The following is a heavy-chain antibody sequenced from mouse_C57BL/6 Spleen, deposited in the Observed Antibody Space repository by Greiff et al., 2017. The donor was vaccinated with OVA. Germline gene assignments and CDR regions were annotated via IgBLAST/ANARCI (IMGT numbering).Heavy chain of an antibody. D-gene: IGHD2-4*01. J-gene: IGHJ3*01. CDR1: GFTFSSYT. CDR3: ARHAYDYPFAY. Sequence: DVMLVESGGGLVKPGGSLKLSCAASGFTFSSYTMSWVRQTPEKRLEWVATISGGGGNTYYPDRVKGRFTISRDNAKNTLYLQMSSLRSEVTALYYCARHAYDYPFAYWGQGTLVTVSA. CDR2: ISGGGGNT. V-gene: IGHV5-9*01.